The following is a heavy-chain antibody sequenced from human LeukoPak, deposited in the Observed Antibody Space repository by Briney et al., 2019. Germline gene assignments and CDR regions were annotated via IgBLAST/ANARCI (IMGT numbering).Heavy chain of an antibody. Sequence: QTGGSLRLSCAASGFTFSSYAMSWVRQAPGKGLEWVSAISGSGGSTYYADSVKGRFTISRDNSKNSLYLQMNSLRAEDTAVYYCAKVGYSGYDAPYYFDYWGQGTWSPSPQ. CDR1: GFTFSSYA. J-gene: IGHJ4*02. CDR3: AKVGYSGYDAPYYFDY. CDR2: ISGSGGST. V-gene: IGHV3-23*01. D-gene: IGHD5-12*01.